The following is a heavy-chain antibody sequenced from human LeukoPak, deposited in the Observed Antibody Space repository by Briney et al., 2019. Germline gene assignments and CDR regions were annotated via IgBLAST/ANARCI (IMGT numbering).Heavy chain of an antibody. Sequence: PGGSLRLSCAASGFLVSSTYMSWVRQAPGKGLEWVSVIYIDGSIEYADSVKGRFTISRDNSKNTAYLQMNSLRVEDTAVYYCARSGPAGYWGQGTLVTVSS. J-gene: IGHJ4*02. V-gene: IGHV3-53*01. CDR1: GFLVSSTY. CDR3: ARSGPAGY. CDR2: IYIDGSI. D-gene: IGHD2-2*01.